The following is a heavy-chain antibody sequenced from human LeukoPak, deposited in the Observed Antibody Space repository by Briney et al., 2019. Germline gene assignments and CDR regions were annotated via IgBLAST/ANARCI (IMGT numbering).Heavy chain of an antibody. J-gene: IGHJ4*02. CDR3: AREISDYASAY. CDR2: INPNSGGT. Sequence: ASVKVSCKASGYHFTGYYIHWVRQAPGQGLEWMGWINPNSGGTNYAQKFQGRVTMTSDTSITTAYMDLSRLTSDDTAVYYCAREISDYASAYWGQGTLVTVSS. D-gene: IGHD4-17*01. V-gene: IGHV1-2*02. CDR1: GYHFTGYY.